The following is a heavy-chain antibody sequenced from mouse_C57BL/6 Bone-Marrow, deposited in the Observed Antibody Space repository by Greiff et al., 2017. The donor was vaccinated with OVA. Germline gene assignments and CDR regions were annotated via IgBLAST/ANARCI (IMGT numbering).Heavy chain of an antibody. Sequence: QVQLKQPGAELVKPGASVKVSCKASGYTFTSYWMHWVKQRPGQGLEWIGRIHPSDSDTNYNQKFKGKATLTVDKSSSTAYMQLSSLTSEDSAVYYCAILCSPGWFAYWGQGTLVTVSA. CDR3: AILCSPGWFAY. CDR2: IHPSDSDT. CDR1: GYTFTSYW. V-gene: IGHV1-74*01. D-gene: IGHD6-1*01. J-gene: IGHJ3*01.